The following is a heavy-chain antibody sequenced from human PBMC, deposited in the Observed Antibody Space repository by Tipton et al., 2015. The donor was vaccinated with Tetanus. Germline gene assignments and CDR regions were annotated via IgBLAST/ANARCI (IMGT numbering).Heavy chain of an antibody. V-gene: IGHV4-59*12. CDR3: ARVYYGSGSYFFDY. CDR1: GGSISPYY. Sequence: LRLSCTVSGGSISPYYWSWIRQPPGKGLEWIGYIYYSGSTNYNPSLESRVTISVDTSKNQFSLKLSSVTAADTAVYYCARVYYGSGSYFFDYWGQGTLVTVSS. CDR2: IYYSGST. D-gene: IGHD3-10*01. J-gene: IGHJ4*02.